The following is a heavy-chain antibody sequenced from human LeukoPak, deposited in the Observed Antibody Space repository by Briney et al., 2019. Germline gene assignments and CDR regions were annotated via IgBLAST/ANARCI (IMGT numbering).Heavy chain of an antibody. CDR1: GFTFSDYY. J-gene: IGHJ1*01. CDR3: ARDGAAVTTHLGFFQH. D-gene: IGHD4-17*01. V-gene: IGHV3-11*01. CDR2: ISSSGTTI. Sequence: GGSLRLSCAVSGFTFSDYYMSWIRQAPGKGLEWVSYISSSGTTIYYADSVKGRFTISGDNTKNSLYLQMNSLRAEDTAVYYCARDGAAVTTHLGFFQHWGQGTRVTVSS.